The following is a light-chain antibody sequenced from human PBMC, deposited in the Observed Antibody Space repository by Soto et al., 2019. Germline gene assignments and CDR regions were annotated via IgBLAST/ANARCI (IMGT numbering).Light chain of an antibody. Sequence: EIVLTQSPGTLSLSPGERATLSCRTSQIISSSYFAWYQQKPGQAHRLLISGASSRATGIQDRFSGSGSGTDFTLTIRSLQPEDFATYYCMQHNSYPLTFGQGTKVDIK. CDR1: QIISSSY. V-gene: IGKV3-20*01. CDR2: GAS. J-gene: IGKJ1*01. CDR3: MQHNSYPLT.